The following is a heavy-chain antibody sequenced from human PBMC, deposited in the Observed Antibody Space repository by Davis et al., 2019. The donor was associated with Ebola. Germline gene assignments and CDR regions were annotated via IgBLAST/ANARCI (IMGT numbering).Heavy chain of an antibody. CDR1: GGSISSGGYS. J-gene: IGHJ3*02. V-gene: IGHV4-30-2*02. D-gene: IGHD6-19*01. Sequence: SQTLSLTCAVSGGSISSGGYSWSWIRQPPGKGLEWIGYIYHSGSTYYNPSLKSRVTISVDTSKNQFSLKLSSVTAADTAVYYCVRIAVAFDAFDIWGQGTVVTVSS. CDR2: IYHSGST. CDR3: VRIAVAFDAFDI.